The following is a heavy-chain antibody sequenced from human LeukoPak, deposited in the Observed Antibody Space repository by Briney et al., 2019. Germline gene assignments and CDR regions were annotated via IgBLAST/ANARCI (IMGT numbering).Heavy chain of an antibody. D-gene: IGHD6-13*01. Sequence: PGGSLRLSCAASGFTFSDYYMSWIRQAPGKGLEWVSYISSSGSTIYYADSVKGRFTISRDNAKNSLYLQMNSLRAEDTAVYYYARVEQLVRAFDYWGQGTLVTVSS. CDR3: ARVEQLVRAFDY. CDR2: ISSSGSTI. CDR1: GFTFSDYY. J-gene: IGHJ4*02. V-gene: IGHV3-11*01.